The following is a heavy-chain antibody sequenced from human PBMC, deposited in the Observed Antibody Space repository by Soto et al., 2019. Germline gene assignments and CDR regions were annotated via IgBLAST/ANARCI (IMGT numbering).Heavy chain of an antibody. D-gene: IGHD3-9*01. CDR3: ARLSYYDILTGYYMPDYFDY. Sequence: PGESLKISCKGSGYSFTSYWIGWVRQMPGKGLECMGIIYPGDSDTRYSPSFQGQVTISADKSISTAYLQWSSLKASDTAMYYCARLSYYDILTGYYMPDYFDYWGQGTLVTVSS. J-gene: IGHJ4*02. V-gene: IGHV5-51*01. CDR2: IYPGDSDT. CDR1: GYSFTSYW.